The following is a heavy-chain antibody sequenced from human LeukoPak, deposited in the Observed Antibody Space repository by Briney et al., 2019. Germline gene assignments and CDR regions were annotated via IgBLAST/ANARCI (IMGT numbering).Heavy chain of an antibody. Sequence: ASVTVSCTASGYTFTSYDINWVRQAPGQGVEWMGWMNPNSGNTGYAQKFQGRVTMTRNTSISTAYMELSSLRSEDTAVYYCARGTQTTPEESGGWFGELLYGYYYYYGMDVWGQGTTVTVSS. V-gene: IGHV1-8*01. CDR2: MNPNSGNT. CDR1: GYTFTSYD. CDR3: ARGTQTTPEESGGWFGELLYGYYYYYGMDV. J-gene: IGHJ6*02. D-gene: IGHD3-10*01.